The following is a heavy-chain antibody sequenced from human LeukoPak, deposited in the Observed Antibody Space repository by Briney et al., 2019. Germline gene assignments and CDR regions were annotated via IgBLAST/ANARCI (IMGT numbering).Heavy chain of an antibody. CDR2: INHSGPT. D-gene: IGHD6-19*01. CDR1: GGSFSAFH. CDR3: ARGLGAGTFEI. Sequence: SETLSLSCAIYGGSFSAFHWTWIRQPPGKGLEWIGEINHSGPTSYNPSLKSRVTISIDTSKNEVFLKLSSVTAADATVYYCARGLGAGTFEIWGQGTMVTVSS. J-gene: IGHJ3*02. V-gene: IGHV4-34*01.